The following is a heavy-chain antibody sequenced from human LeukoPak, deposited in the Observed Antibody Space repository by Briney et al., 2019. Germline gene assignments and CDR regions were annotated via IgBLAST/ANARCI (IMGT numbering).Heavy chain of an antibody. CDR2: ITYDGTDK. CDR1: GFTFSRYG. Sequence: PGESLRLSCAASGFTFSRYGMQWVRQAPGKGLEWVAIITYDGTDKNYADSVKGRFTISRDNSKSTVYLQMNSLRAEDTAVFYCAKSWGVEYSSGFYIGVDYWGQGTLVTVSS. V-gene: IGHV3-30*18. CDR3: AKSWGVEYSSGFYIGVDY. D-gene: IGHD3-22*01. J-gene: IGHJ4*02.